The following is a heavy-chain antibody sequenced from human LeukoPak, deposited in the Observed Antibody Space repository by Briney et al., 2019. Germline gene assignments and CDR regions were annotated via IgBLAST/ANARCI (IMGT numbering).Heavy chain of an antibody. D-gene: IGHD6-19*01. V-gene: IGHV3-21*01. CDR3: AKSRHSSGWDHFDY. J-gene: IGHJ4*02. Sequence: GGSLRLSCAASGFTSSSYSMNWVRQAPGKGLEWVSSISSSSSYIYYADSVKGRFTISRDNAKNSLYLQMNSLRAEDTAVYYCAKSRHSSGWDHFDYWGQGTLVTVSS. CDR2: ISSSSSYI. CDR1: GFTSSSYS.